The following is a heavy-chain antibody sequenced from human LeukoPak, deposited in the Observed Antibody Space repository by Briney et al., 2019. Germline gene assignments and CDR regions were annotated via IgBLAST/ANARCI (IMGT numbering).Heavy chain of an antibody. V-gene: IGHV3-23*01. CDR3: AKDRSCTNDICHGHFDY. Sequence: PGGSLRLSCAGSGFTFSDYAMSWVRQAPGKGLEWDSSISGSGDNTYNAASVKGRFTISRDNSKNTLYLQMNSLRAEDTAVYYCAKDRSCTNDICHGHFDYWGQGSLVTVSS. D-gene: IGHD2-8*01. J-gene: IGHJ4*02. CDR1: GFTFSDYA. CDR2: ISGSGDNT.